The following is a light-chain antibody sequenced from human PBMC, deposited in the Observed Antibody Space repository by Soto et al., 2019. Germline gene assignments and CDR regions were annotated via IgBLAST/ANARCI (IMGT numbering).Light chain of an antibody. Sequence: QSVLTQPPSVSAAPGQKFTISCSGSSXNIGNNYVSWYQQLPGTAPKLLIYDNNKRPSGIPDRFSGSKSGTSATLGITGLQTGDEADYYCGTWDTSLSVGVFGGGTKVTVL. CDR1: SXNIGNNY. CDR3: GTWDTSLSVGV. J-gene: IGLJ2*01. V-gene: IGLV1-51*01. CDR2: DNN.